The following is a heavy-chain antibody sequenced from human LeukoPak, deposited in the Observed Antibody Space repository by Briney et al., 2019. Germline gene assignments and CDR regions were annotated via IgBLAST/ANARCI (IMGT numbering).Heavy chain of an antibody. CDR3: ARDRHGGSYFYYYYGMDV. D-gene: IGHD1-26*01. Sequence: QTGGSLRLSCAASGFIFSTYAMHWVRQAPGKGLEWVAVISYDGSNKYYADSVKGRFTISRDSSKNTLYLQMNSLRAEDTAVYYCARDRHGGSYFYYYYGMDVWGQGTTVTVSS. CDR1: GFIFSTYA. J-gene: IGHJ6*02. V-gene: IGHV3-30-3*01. CDR2: ISYDGSNK.